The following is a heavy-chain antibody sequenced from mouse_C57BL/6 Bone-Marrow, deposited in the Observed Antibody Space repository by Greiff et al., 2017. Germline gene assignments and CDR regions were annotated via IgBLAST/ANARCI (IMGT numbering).Heavy chain of an antibody. D-gene: IGHD2-2*01. CDR2: IYPGNSDT. CDR3: TRTPLWLRRYYYAMDY. Sequence: EVQLQESGTVLARPGASVKMSCKTSGYTFTSYWMHWVKQRPGQGLEWIGAIYPGNSDTSYNQKFKGKAKLTAVTSASTAYMELSSLTNEDSAVYYCTRTPLWLRRYYYAMDYWGKGTSVTVSS. V-gene: IGHV1-5*01. J-gene: IGHJ4*01. CDR1: GYTFTSYW.